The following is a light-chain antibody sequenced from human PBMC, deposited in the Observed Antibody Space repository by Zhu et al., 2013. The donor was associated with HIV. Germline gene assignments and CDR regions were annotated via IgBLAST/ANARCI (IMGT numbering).Light chain of an antibody. V-gene: IGKV3-15*01. CDR1: QSVSSSN. J-gene: IGKJ4*01. CDR2: GAS. CDR3: QQYNNWPPLT. Sequence: IVMTQSPATLSVYPGERATLSCRASQSVSSSNLAWYQQKPGQAPRLLIYGASTRATGIPARFSGSGSGTEFTLTISSLQSEDFAVYYCQQYNNWPPLTFGGGTKVEIK.